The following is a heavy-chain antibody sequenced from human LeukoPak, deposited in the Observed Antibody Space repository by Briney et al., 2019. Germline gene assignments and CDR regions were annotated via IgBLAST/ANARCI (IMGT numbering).Heavy chain of an antibody. J-gene: IGHJ4*02. V-gene: IGHV4-61*02. D-gene: IGHD3-3*01. Sequence: SETLSLTCTVSGGSVSSGSYYWSWIRQPAGKGLEWIGRIYTSGSTNYNPSLKSRVTISVDTSRNHFSLNLRSVTAADTAVYYCARVVTSGYYMLDDWGQGTLVTVSS. CDR1: GGSVSSGSYY. CDR2: IYTSGST. CDR3: ARVVTSGYYMLDD.